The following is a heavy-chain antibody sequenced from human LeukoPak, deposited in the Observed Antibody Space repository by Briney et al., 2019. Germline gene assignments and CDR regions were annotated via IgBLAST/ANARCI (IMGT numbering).Heavy chain of an antibody. CDR3: AKDLSYGSLWFDP. D-gene: IGHD3-10*01. J-gene: IGHJ5*02. CDR1: GFTFSSHG. Sequence: GGSLRLSCAASGFTFSSHGMQWVRQAPGKGLEWVALIWYDGSRTNYVDSVMGRFTISRDSSKNPLYLQMDNLRVEDTAVYFCAKDLSYGSLWFDPWGQGTLVTVSS. V-gene: IGHV3-33*06. CDR2: IWYDGSRT.